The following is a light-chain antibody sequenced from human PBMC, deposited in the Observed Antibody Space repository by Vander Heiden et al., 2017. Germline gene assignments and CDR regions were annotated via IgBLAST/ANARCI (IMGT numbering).Light chain of an antibody. CDR1: QGISSY. J-gene: IGKJ2*01. V-gene: IGKV1-9*01. CDR2: AAS. CDR3: QQLKSYPPYT. Sequence: IQLTQSPSSLSASVGDRVTITCRASQGISSYLAWYQQKPGKAPKLLSYAASTWQSGVPSRFSGSGYGTDFTLTISSRQPEDFATYYCQQLKSYPPYTFGQGTKLEIK.